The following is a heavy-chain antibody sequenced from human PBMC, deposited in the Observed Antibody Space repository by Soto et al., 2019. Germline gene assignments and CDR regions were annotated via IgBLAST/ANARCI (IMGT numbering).Heavy chain of an antibody. CDR3: ARHGNDILTGYLASTDYYCMDV. D-gene: IGHD3-9*01. CDR1: GYSFTSYW. CDR2: IDPSDSYT. J-gene: IGHJ6*02. V-gene: IGHV5-10-1*01. Sequence: XESLKISCKGSGYSFTSYWISWVRQMPGKGLEWMGRIDPSDSYTNYSPFFQGHVTISADKSISTAYLQWSSMKASDTAMYYCARHGNDILTGYLASTDYYCMDVSGQGTTVTVSS.